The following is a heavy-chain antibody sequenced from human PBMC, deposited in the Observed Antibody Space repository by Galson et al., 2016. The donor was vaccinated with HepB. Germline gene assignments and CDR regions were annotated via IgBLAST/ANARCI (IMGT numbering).Heavy chain of an antibody. CDR1: GFTVSNNY. Sequence: SLRLFCAASGFTVSNNYMNWVRQAPGKGLEWVSVIYGGGDTFYSDSVKGRFTISRDNSKNTLFLQMNSLRAEDTAVYYCARDLGGIDPWGQGTLVTVSS. D-gene: IGHD3-16*01. CDR3: ARDLGGIDP. CDR2: IYGGGDT. V-gene: IGHV3-53*01. J-gene: IGHJ5*02.